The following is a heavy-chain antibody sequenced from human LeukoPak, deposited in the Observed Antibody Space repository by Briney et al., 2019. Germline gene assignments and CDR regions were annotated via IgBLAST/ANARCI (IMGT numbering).Heavy chain of an antibody. CDR1: GFTFDDYA. D-gene: IGHD3-10*01. J-gene: IGHJ4*02. Sequence: GGSLRLSCAASGFTFDDYAMHWVRQAPGKGLEWVSGITWNSGNIAQADSVKGRFTISRDNARNSLHLQMDSLRPEDTALYYCAKSRGYHGSGREPFDYWGQGTLVTASS. CDR2: ITWNSGNI. CDR3: AKSRGYHGSGREPFDY. V-gene: IGHV3-9*01.